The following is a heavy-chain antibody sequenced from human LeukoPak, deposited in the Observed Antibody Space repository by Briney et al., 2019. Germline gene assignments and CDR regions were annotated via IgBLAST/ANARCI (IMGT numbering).Heavy chain of an antibody. CDR3: AKDTFVELSYLHH. Sequence: GGSLRLSCGASGLNFSGYAMSWVRQAPGKGLLWVSAISGATYRTYYADSVRGRFTISRDISKNTLYLQMNNLRAEDTAIYYCAKDTFVELSYLHHWGQGTLVTVSS. CDR1: GLNFSGYA. J-gene: IGHJ4*02. CDR2: ISGATYRT. V-gene: IGHV3-23*01. D-gene: IGHD1-26*01.